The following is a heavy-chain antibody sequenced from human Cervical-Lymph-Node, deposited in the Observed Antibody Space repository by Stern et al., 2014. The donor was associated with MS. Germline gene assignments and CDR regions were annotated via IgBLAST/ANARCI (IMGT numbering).Heavy chain of an antibody. CDR1: GGSVSSGGYT. Sequence: VQLVESGSGLVRPSQTLSLTCTVSGGSVSSGGYTWSWLRQPPGKGLEWIGYISEDESSSYNPSLKSRVTISIDRSKNQFSLRLSSMTAADTALYYCARVVRFLEWVPFDPWGQGILVTVSS. J-gene: IGHJ5*02. CDR3: ARVVRFLEWVPFDP. CDR2: ISEDESS. D-gene: IGHD3-3*01. V-gene: IGHV4-30-2*01.